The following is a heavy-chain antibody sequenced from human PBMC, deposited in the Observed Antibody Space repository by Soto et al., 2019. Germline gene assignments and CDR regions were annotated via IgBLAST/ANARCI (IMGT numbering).Heavy chain of an antibody. CDR1: GESISSSSYY. CDR2: IYYSGRT. D-gene: IGHD2-21*02. V-gene: IGHV4-39*01. J-gene: IGHJ4*02. Sequence: PSETLSLTCIVYGESISSSSYYWGWIRQPPGKGLEWIGSIYYSGRTYYNPSFKSRVTISIDTSKNQFSLKLSPVTATDTAVYYCARQRTTVVTQAYFDHWGQGALVTVSS. CDR3: ARQRTTVVTQAYFDH.